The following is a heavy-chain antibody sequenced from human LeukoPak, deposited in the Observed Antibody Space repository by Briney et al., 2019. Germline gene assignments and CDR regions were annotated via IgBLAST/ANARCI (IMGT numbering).Heavy chain of an antibody. V-gene: IGHV3-33*01. CDR3: ARGPYYDILTGYYPRGMDV. D-gene: IGHD3-9*01. CDR1: GFTFSSYG. Sequence: GGSLRLSCAASGFTFSSYGMHWVRQAPGKGLEWVAVIWYDGSNKYYADSVKGRFTISRDNSKNTLCLQMNSLRAEDTAVYYCARGPYYDILTGYYPRGMDVWGQGTTVTVSS. CDR2: IWYDGSNK. J-gene: IGHJ6*02.